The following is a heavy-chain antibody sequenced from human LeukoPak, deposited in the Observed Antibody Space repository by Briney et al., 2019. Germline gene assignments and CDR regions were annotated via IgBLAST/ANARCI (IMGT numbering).Heavy chain of an antibody. CDR1: GFTFGDYA. J-gene: IGHJ4*02. CDR2: IRSKAYGGTT. V-gene: IGHV3-49*04. CDR3: ASYLVRAQGFDF. D-gene: IGHD3-10*01. Sequence: PGRSLRLSCTASGFTFGDYAMSWVRQAPGKGLEWVGFIRSKAYGGTTEYAASVKGRFTVSRDDSKYIAYLQMNSLTTEDTAVYYCASYLVRAQGFDFWGQGTLVTVSS.